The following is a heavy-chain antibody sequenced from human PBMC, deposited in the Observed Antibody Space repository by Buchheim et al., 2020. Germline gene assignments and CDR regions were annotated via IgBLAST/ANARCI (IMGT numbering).Heavy chain of an antibody. D-gene: IGHD4-17*01. V-gene: IGHV4-31*03. CDR3: ARDGTTGGAGVFDF. CDR1: GGSIVSGGYF. J-gene: IGHJ4*02. CDR2: IYYRGNT. Sequence: QVQLQESGPGLVKPSQTLSLTCTVSGGSIVSGGYFWSWIRQHPGKGLEWIGYIYYRGNTYYNPSLMSRVTISLDTSQNQFSLRLSSVTAADTAVYYCARDGTTGGAGVFDFWGRGTL.